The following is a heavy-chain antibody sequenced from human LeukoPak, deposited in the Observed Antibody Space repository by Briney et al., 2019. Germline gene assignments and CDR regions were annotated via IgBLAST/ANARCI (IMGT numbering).Heavy chain of an antibody. CDR3: ARGLQSSGYAFDI. CDR1: GDSVSSNSAA. Sequence: SQTLSLTCAISGDSVSSNSAAWNWIRQSPSRGLEWLGRKHYRSKWYNDYAVSVKSRITISPDTSKNQFSLQLNSVTPEDTAVYYCARGLQSSGYAFDIWGQGTMVTVSS. CDR2: KHYRSKWYN. D-gene: IGHD6-19*01. V-gene: IGHV6-1*01. J-gene: IGHJ3*02.